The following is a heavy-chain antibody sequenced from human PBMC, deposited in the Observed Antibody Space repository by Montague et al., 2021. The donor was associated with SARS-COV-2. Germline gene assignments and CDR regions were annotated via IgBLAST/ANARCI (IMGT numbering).Heavy chain of an antibody. CDR1: GGSLSGYH. V-gene: IGHV4-34*01. CDR3: ARGLIDITMMVVVFTGASLYFDY. Sequence: SETLSLTCGVSGGSLSGYHWDWIRQPPGKGLEWIGEIGPSGSTNYNPSRKSRAIISLDTSKNQFSLKLSSVTAADTAVYYCARGLIDITMMVVVFTGASLYFDYGGQGILVTVSS. J-gene: IGHJ4*02. CDR2: IGPSGST. D-gene: IGHD3-22*01.